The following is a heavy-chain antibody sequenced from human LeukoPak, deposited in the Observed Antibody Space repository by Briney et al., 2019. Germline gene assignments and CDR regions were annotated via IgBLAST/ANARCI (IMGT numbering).Heavy chain of an antibody. V-gene: IGHV3-11*01. Sequence: PGGSLRLSCAASGFTFSDYYMSWFRQAPGKGLEWVSYISSSGSTIYYADSVKGRFTISRDNAKNSLYLQMNSLRADDTAVYYCARGANEITIFGVVEYYYYYGMDVWGQGTTVTVSS. CDR1: GFTFSDYY. CDR2: ISSSGSTI. CDR3: ARGANEITIFGVVEYYYYYGMDV. J-gene: IGHJ6*02. D-gene: IGHD3-3*01.